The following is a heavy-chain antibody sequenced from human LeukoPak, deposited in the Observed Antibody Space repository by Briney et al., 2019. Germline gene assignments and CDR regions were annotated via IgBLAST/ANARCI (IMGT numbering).Heavy chain of an antibody. Sequence: PSETLSLTCTVSGGSISSGSYYWSWIRQPAGKGLEWIGRIYTSGSTNYNPSLKSRVTISVDTSKNQFSLKLSSVTAADTAVYYCARDGSGYNEWFDPWGQGTLVTVSS. D-gene: IGHD3-22*01. V-gene: IGHV4-61*02. J-gene: IGHJ5*02. CDR3: ARDGSGYNEWFDP. CDR2: IYTSGST. CDR1: GGSISSGSYY.